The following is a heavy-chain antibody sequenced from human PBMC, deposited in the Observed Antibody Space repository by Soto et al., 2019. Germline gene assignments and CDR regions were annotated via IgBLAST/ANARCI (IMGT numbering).Heavy chain of an antibody. J-gene: IGHJ6*02. Sequence: ASVKVSCKASGYTFTSYGISWVRQAPGQGLEWMGWISAYNGNTNYAQKLQGRVTMTTDTSTSTAYMELRSLRSDDTAMYYCARQRAARNLITYGMDVWGQGTTVTVSS. V-gene: IGHV1-18*04. CDR3: ARQRAARNLITYGMDV. CDR2: ISAYNGNT. D-gene: IGHD6-6*01. CDR1: GYTFTSYG.